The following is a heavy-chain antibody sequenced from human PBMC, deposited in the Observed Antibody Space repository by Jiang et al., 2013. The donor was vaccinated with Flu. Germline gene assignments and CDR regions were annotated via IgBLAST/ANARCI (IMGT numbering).Heavy chain of an antibody. D-gene: IGHD4-17*01. CDR3: AKVGSYGDYGNPLDY. J-gene: IGHJ4*02. Sequence: VQLVESGGGLVQPGRSLRLSCAASGFTFDDYAMHWVRQAPGKGLEWVSGISWNSGSIGYADSVKGRFTISRDNAKNSLYLQMNSLRAEDTALYYCAKVGSYGDYGNPLDYVGPGNPG. CDR2: ISWNSGSI. V-gene: IGHV3-9*01. CDR1: GFTFDDYA.